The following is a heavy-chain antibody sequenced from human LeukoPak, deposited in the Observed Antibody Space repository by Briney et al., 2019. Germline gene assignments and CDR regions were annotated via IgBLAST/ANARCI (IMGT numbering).Heavy chain of an antibody. V-gene: IGHV4-39*01. CDR1: GGSISSSSYY. CDR2: IYYSGST. D-gene: IGHD1-26*01. CDR3: ARTMSGNSYPLVDAFDL. Sequence: SETLSLTCTVSGGSISSSSYYWGWIRQPPGKGLEWIGSIYYSGSTYYNPSLKSRVTISVDTSKNQFSLKLRSATAADTAVYYCARTMSGNSYPLVDAFDLWGQGTMVTVSS. J-gene: IGHJ3*01.